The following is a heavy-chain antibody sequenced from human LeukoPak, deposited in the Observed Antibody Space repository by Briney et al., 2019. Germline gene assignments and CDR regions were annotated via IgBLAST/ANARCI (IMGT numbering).Heavy chain of an antibody. CDR3: ARHYGSGSQPFDY. CDR2: IIPIFGTA. V-gene: IGHV1-69*13. Sequence: ASVKVSCKASGGTFSSYAISWVRQAPGQGLEWMGGIIPIFGTANYAQKFQGRVTITADESTSTAYMELSSLRSEDTAAYYCARHYGSGSQPFDYWGQGTLVTVSS. D-gene: IGHD3-10*01. CDR1: GGTFSSYA. J-gene: IGHJ4*02.